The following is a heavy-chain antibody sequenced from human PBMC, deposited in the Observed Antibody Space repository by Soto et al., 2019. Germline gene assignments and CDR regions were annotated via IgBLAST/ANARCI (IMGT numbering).Heavy chain of an antibody. CDR2: ISSSGSLI. CDR3: ARSNYDSSGYYSYDY. J-gene: IGHJ4*02. Sequence: GGSLRLSCAASGFTFSTYSMNWVRQAPGKGLEWVSYISSSGSLIYYADSLKGRFTISRDNAKNSLYLQMNSLRDEDTAVYYCARSNYDSSGYYSYDYWGQGTLVTVSS. V-gene: IGHV3-48*02. D-gene: IGHD3-22*01. CDR1: GFTFSTYS.